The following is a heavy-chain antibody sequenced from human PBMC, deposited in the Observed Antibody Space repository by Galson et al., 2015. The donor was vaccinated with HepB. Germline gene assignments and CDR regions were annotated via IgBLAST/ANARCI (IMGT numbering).Heavy chain of an antibody. V-gene: IGHV3-30*02. CDR1: GFTFSSYG. J-gene: IGHJ4*02. Sequence: SLRLSCAASGFTFSSYGMHWVRQAPGKGLEWVAFIRYDGSNKYYADSVKGRFTISRDNSKNTLYLQMNSLRAEDTAVYYCAKGIGLHYYGSGSYYNGGYWGQGTLVTVSS. CDR2: IRYDGSNK. D-gene: IGHD3-10*01. CDR3: AKGIGLHYYGSGSYYNGGY.